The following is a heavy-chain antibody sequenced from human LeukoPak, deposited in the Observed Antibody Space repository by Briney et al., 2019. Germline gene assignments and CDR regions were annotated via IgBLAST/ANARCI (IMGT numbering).Heavy chain of an antibody. CDR1: GFTVSSNY. V-gene: IGHV3-53*01. J-gene: IGHJ4*02. D-gene: IGHD2-21*02. Sequence: GGSLRLSCAASGFTVSSNYMSWVRQAPGKGLEWVSVIYSGGSTYYADSVKGRFTISRDNAKNSLYLQMNSLRAEDTAIYYCARGSDWTASLDYWGQGTLVTVSS. CDR2: IYSGGST. CDR3: ARGSDWTASLDY.